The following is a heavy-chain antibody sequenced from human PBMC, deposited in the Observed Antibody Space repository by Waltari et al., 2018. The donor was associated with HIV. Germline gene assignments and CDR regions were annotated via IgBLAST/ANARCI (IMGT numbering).Heavy chain of an antibody. D-gene: IGHD3-16*02. Sequence: QPQLQESGPGLVKPSETLSLTCSVSGGSIDSSSFYWGWIRQPPGQGLEWIGNVYYSGSTNHNPSLKSRVTISADTSTNQFSLKLSSVTAADTAIYFCARHSTVGLRLGELSPRIDFWGQGTLVIVSS. J-gene: IGHJ4*02. CDR3: ARHSTVGLRLGELSPRIDF. CDR2: VYYSGST. V-gene: IGHV4-39*01. CDR1: GGSIDSSSFY.